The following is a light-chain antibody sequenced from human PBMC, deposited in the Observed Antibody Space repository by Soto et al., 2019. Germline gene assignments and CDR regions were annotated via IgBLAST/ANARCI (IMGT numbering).Light chain of an antibody. CDR3: QSYDKRLTAYV. V-gene: IGLV2-8*01. CDR2: EVT. J-gene: IGLJ1*01. CDR1: SSDIGGYNY. Sequence: QSALTQPPSASGSPGQSVIISCTGTSSDIGGYNYVSWYQQHPGKAPKLLISEVTKRPSGVPDRLSASKSGTSASLAITGLQAEDEGHYYCQSYDKRLTAYVFGTGTKLTVL.